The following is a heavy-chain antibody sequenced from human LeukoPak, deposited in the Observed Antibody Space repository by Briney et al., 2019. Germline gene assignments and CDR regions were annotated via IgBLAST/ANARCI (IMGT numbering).Heavy chain of an antibody. CDR3: ARSYYDSSGFDY. V-gene: IGHV3-30-3*01. CDR1: GFTFSDYY. CDR2: ISYDGSNK. J-gene: IGHJ4*02. D-gene: IGHD3-22*01. Sequence: GSLRLSCAASGFTFSDYYMSWVRQAPGKGLEWVAVISYDGSNKYYADSVKGRFTISRDNSKNTLYLQMNSLRAEDTAVYYCARSYYDSSGFDYWGQGTLVTVSS.